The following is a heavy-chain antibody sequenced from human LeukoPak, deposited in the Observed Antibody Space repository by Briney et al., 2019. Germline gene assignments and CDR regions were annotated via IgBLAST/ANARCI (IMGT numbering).Heavy chain of an antibody. V-gene: IGHV3-23*01. CDR2: ISGSGGST. CDR3: AKCLGGWYSGFDY. J-gene: IGHJ4*02. CDR1: GFTFSSYA. D-gene: IGHD6-19*01. Sequence: GGSLRLSCTASGFTFSSYAMGWVRQAPGKGLEWVSAISGSGGSTYYADSVKGRFTISRDNSKNTLYLQMNSLRAEDTAVYYCAKCLGGWYSGFDYWGQGTLVTVSS.